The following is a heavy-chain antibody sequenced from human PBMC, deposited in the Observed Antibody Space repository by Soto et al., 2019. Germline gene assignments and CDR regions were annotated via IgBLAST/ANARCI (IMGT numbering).Heavy chain of an antibody. CDR1: GGTFSSYA. V-gene: IGHV1-69*13. D-gene: IGHD5-18*01. Sequence: SVKVSCKASGGTFSSYAISWVRQAPGQGLEWMGGIIPIFGTANYAQKFQGRVTITADESTSTAYMELSSLRSEDTAVYYCASRHNVDTAMCAAGDYHSYGLDVWGPGITVTVSS. CDR3: ASRHNVDTAMCAAGDYHSYGLDV. J-gene: IGHJ6*02. CDR2: IIPIFGTA.